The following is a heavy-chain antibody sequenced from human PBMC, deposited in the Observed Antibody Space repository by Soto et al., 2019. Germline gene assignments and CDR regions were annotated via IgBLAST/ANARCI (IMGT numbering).Heavy chain of an antibody. CDR3: ATMLIAGTTPYYFDN. V-gene: IGHV4-31*03. CDR1: GGSISSGGYY. J-gene: IGHJ4*02. CDR2: IYYSGST. Sequence: SETLSLTCTVSGGSISSGGYYWSWIRQHPGKGLEWIGYIYYSGSTYYSPSLKNRVTISVDTSKKQFSLKLSSVTAADTAVYYCATMLIAGTTPYYFDNWGQGTLVTVSS. D-gene: IGHD1-20*01.